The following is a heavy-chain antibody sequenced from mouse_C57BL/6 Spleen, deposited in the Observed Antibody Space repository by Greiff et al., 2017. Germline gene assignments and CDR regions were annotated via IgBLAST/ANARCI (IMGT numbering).Heavy chain of an antibody. Sequence: QVQLQQSGPELVKPGASVKLSCKASGYTFTSYDINWVKQRPGQGLEWIGWIYPRDGSTKYNEKCKGKATLTVDTSSSTAYMELHSLTSEDSAVYFCAREATVVGRGFDYWGQGTTLTVSS. V-gene: IGHV1-85*01. J-gene: IGHJ2*01. CDR3: AREATVVGRGFDY. CDR1: GYTFTSYD. CDR2: IYPRDGST. D-gene: IGHD1-1*01.